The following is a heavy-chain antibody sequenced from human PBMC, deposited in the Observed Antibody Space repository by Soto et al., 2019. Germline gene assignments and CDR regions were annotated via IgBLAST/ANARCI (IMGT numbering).Heavy chain of an antibody. CDR1: GGTFSSYA. J-gene: IGHJ4*02. CDR3: ARDREGYNWNYFDY. CDR2: IIPIFGTA. V-gene: IGHV1-69*13. Sequence: ASVKVSCKASGGTFSSYAISWVRQAPGQGLEWMGGIIPIFGTANYAQKFQGRVTITADESTSTAYMELSSLRSEDTAVYYCARDREGYNWNYFDYWGQGTLVTVSS. D-gene: IGHD1-20*01.